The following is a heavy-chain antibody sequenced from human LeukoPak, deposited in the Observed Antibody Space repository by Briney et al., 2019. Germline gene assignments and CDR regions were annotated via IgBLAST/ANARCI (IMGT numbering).Heavy chain of an antibody. V-gene: IGHV4-34*01. Sequence: SETLSLTCAVYGGSSSGFSWSWIRQPPGKGLEWIGEINHSGNTNYNPSLKSRVSISVDTSKNQFSLRLNSVTAADTAVYYCARGPPVKIFGVIISHRNYYMDVWGKGTTVTVSS. J-gene: IGHJ6*03. D-gene: IGHD3-3*01. CDR3: ARGPPVKIFGVIISHRNYYMDV. CDR1: GGSSSGFS. CDR2: INHSGNT.